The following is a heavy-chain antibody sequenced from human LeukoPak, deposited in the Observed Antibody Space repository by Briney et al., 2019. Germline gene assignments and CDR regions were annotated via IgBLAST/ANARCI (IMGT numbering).Heavy chain of an antibody. CDR2: IYPGDSDT. V-gene: IGHV5-51*01. J-gene: IGHJ3*02. CDR3: ARAGWPMNDAFDI. Sequence: GVSLQISCKGSGYSFTSYWIGWVRPMPGKGLEWMGIIYPGDSDTRYSPSFQGQVTISADKSISTAYLQWSSLKASGTAMYYCARAGWPMNDAFDIWGQGTMVTVSS. CDR1: GYSFTSYW. D-gene: IGHD3-22*01.